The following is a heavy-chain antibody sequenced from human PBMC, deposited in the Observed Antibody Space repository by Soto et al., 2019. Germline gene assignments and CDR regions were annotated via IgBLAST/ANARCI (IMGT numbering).Heavy chain of an antibody. CDR2: IRYDGSDE. D-gene: IGHD1-26*01. V-gene: IGHV3-33*08. CDR1: ASIFKGHG. J-gene: IGHJ4*02. CDR3: ARDGVGATTFFGFLDY. Sequence: QVQLVESGGGVVQPGGSLRLSCAASASIFKGHGMHWVRQAPGKGLEWVAIIRYDGSDEHYGDSVEGRFTTSRDNSKNMLYLQMNSLRAEDTAVYYCARDGVGATTFFGFLDYWGQGTLVTVSS.